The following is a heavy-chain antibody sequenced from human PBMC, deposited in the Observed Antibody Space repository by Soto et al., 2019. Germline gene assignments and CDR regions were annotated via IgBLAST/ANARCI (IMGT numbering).Heavy chain of an antibody. Sequence: GGSLRLSCAASGFTFSSYGMHWVRQAPGKGLEWVAVISYDGSNKYYADSVKGRSTISRDNSKNTLYLQMNSLRAEDTAVYYCAKDRDITGSGSYFDYWGQGTLVTVSS. CDR2: ISYDGSNK. CDR3: AKDRDITGSGSYFDY. J-gene: IGHJ4*02. D-gene: IGHD1-20*01. CDR1: GFTFSSYG. V-gene: IGHV3-30*18.